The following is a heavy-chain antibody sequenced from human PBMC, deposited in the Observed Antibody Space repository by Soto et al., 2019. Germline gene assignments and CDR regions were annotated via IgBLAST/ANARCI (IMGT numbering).Heavy chain of an antibody. Sequence: QVQLVESGGGVVQPGRSLRLSCAASGFTFSSYAMHWVRQAPGKGLEWVAVISYDGSNKYYADSVKGRFTISRDNSKNTLYLQMNSLRAEDTAVYYCARDRGILGGYSYAGPLDYGMDVWGQGTTVTVSS. CDR2: ISYDGSNK. CDR3: ARDRGILGGYSYAGPLDYGMDV. CDR1: GFTFSSYA. J-gene: IGHJ6*02. D-gene: IGHD5-18*01. V-gene: IGHV3-30-3*01.